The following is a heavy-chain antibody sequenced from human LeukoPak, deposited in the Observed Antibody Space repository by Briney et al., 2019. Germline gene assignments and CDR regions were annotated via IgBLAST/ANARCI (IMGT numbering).Heavy chain of an antibody. Sequence: SETLSLTCTVSGGSISSSSYYWGWIRQPPGKGLEWIGSIYYSGSTYYNPSLKSRVTLSIDTSKSQFSLNLRSVTAADTAVYYCARGDGSTMNRGVSRYGWLDPWGQGALVTVSS. CDR2: IYYSGST. V-gene: IGHV4-39*07. D-gene: IGHD3-10*01. CDR1: GGSISSSSYY. J-gene: IGHJ5*02. CDR3: ARGDGSTMNRGVSRYGWLDP.